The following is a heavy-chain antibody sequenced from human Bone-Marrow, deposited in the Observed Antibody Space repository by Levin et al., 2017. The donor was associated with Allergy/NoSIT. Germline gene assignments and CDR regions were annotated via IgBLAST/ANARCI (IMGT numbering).Heavy chain of an antibody. Sequence: ASVKVSCKASGYTFTNYDINWVRQATGQGLEWMGWMHPNSGNTGYAQKFQGRITMNRDTYISTAYMELSSLRSDATAVYYCARGASVAAVIDSWGQGPLVTVSS. J-gene: IGHJ4*02. CDR3: ARGASVAAVIDS. CDR1: GYTFTNYD. V-gene: IGHV1-8*01. D-gene: IGHD4-23*01. CDR2: MHPNSGNT.